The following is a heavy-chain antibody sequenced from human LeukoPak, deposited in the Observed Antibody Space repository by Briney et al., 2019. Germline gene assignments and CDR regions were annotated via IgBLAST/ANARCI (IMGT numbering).Heavy chain of an antibody. CDR1: GGSISSSSYY. CDR2: IYTSGST. CDR3: ARDLTDYYELDY. V-gene: IGHV4-61*02. Sequence: SETLSLTCTVSGGSISSSSYYWGWIRQPAGKGLEWIGRIYTSGSTNYNPSLKSRVTMSVDTSKNQFSLNLISVTAADTAVYYCARDLTDYYELDYWGQGTLVTVSS. D-gene: IGHD3-22*01. J-gene: IGHJ4*02.